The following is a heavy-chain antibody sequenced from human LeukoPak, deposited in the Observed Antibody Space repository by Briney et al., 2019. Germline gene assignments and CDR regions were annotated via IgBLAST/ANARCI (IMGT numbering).Heavy chain of an antibody. CDR2: ISYDGSNK. J-gene: IGHJ4*02. Sequence: GGSLRLSCAASGFTFSSYAMHWVRQAPGKGLEWVAVISYDGSNKYYADSVKGRFTISRDNSKNTLYLQMNSLRAEDTAVYYCARGPSSSWDYFDYWGQGTLVTVSP. V-gene: IGHV3-30-3*01. D-gene: IGHD6-13*01. CDR3: ARGPSSSWDYFDY. CDR1: GFTFSSYA.